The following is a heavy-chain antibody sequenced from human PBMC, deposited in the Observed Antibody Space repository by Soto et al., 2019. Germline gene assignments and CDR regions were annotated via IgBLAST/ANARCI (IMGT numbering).Heavy chain of an antibody. CDR2: IWHDGSQK. CDR3: ARDWWHLDYCGGGGGCVGDY. Sequence: QVQLVESGGGVVQPGTSLRLSCATSGLTFTKYGFHWVRQSPGKGLEWVAFIWHDGSQKYYADSVKGRFTISRDSSKDTVFLEMNSLRDEDTAVYYCARDWWHLDYCGGGGGCVGDYWGQGTMVTVSS. V-gene: IGHV3-33*01. D-gene: IGHD2-21*01. J-gene: IGHJ4*02. CDR1: GLTFTKYG.